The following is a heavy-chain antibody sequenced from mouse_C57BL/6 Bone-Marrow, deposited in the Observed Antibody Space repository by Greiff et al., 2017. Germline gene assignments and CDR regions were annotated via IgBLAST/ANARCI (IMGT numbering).Heavy chain of an antibody. CDR2: INPGRGGT. V-gene: IGHV1-54*01. CDR1: GYAFTNYL. D-gene: IGHD1-1*01. Sequence: VQLQQSGAELVRPGTSETVSCKASGYAFTNYLIEWVKQRPGQGLEWIGVINPGRGGTNYNEKFKGKATLTADKSSSTAYMQLSSLTSEDSAVYFCARSHYYYGSSHWYFDVWGTGTTVTVSS. J-gene: IGHJ1*03. CDR3: ARSHYYYGSSHWYFDV.